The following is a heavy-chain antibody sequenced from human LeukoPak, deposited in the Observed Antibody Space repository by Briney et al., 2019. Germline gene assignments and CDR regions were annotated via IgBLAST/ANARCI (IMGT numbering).Heavy chain of an antibody. V-gene: IGHV3-43*01. CDR2: AGWAGGTT. J-gene: IGHJ4*02. CDR1: GFNFDRYT. CDR3: AKELDTMFFDY. D-gene: IGHD3-10*02. Sequence: GGSLRLSCATSGFNFDRYTIHWVRQAPGKGLEWVSLAGWAGGTTFYSDSVGGRFTISRDSGRKSVYLQMNSLATDDTAFYFCAKELDTMFFDYWGQGALVTVSS.